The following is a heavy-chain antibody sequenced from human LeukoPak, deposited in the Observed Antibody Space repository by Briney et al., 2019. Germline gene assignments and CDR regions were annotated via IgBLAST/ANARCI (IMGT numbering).Heavy chain of an antibody. V-gene: IGHV4-4*07. CDR2: IYTSGST. CDR1: GGSISSYY. Sequence: SETLSLTCTVSGGSISSYYWSWIRQPAGKGLEWIGRIYTSGSTNYNPSLKSRVTMSVDTSKNQFSLKLNSVTAADTAVYYCALLAAAGTVDYWGQGTLVTVSS. D-gene: IGHD6-13*01. CDR3: ALLAAAGTVDY. J-gene: IGHJ4*02.